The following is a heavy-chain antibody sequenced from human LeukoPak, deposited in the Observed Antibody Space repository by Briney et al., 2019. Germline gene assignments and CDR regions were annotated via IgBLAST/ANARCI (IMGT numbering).Heavy chain of an antibody. CDR3: ARAGGSVNDYNVIDN. D-gene: IGHD5-24*01. Sequence: SETLSLTCSVSGGSISSGSYYWSWIRQPAGKGLEWIGNVYTSGSTNDNPSLKSRVTISVDTSENQFSLKLNSVTAADTAVYYCARAGGSVNDYNVIDNWGQGTLVTVSS. CDR1: GGSISSGSYY. V-gene: IGHV4-61*09. J-gene: IGHJ4*02. CDR2: VYTSGST.